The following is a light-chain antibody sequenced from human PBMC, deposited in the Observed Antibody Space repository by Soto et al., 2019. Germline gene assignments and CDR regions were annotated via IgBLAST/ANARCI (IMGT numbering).Light chain of an antibody. CDR1: QSVGKY. CDR2: GAS. V-gene: IGKV3-20*01. Sequence: EIVLTQSPATLSLSPGERATLSCRASQSVGKYLVWYQQKPGQAPRLLIYGASNRATGIPDRFSGSGSGTDFTLTISRLEPEDFAVYYCQQYGSSGTLGQGTKV. J-gene: IGKJ1*01. CDR3: QQYGSSGT.